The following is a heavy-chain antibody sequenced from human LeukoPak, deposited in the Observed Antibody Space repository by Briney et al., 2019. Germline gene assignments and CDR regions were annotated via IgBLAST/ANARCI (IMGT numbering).Heavy chain of an antibody. CDR3: ARDYYGSGRYSY. CDR1: GFTFSGYA. D-gene: IGHD3-10*01. Sequence: PGGSLRLSCAASGFTFSGYAMSWVRQAPGKGLEWVSAISGSGGSTYYADSVKGRFTISRDNSKNTLYLQMNSLRAEDTAVYYCARDYYGSGRYSYWGQGTLVTVSS. CDR2: ISGSGGST. J-gene: IGHJ4*02. V-gene: IGHV3-23*01.